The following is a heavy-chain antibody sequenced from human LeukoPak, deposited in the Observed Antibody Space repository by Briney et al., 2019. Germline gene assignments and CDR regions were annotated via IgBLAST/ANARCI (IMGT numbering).Heavy chain of an antibody. Sequence: GGSLRLSCAASGFTFSTYSMNCVREAPGKGLEWVSYISSSSNTIYYADSVRGRFTISRDNAKNSLYLQMNSLRAEDTAVYYCARGGITFYYDSSGISEYFQHWGQGTLVTVSS. V-gene: IGHV3-48*04. CDR1: GFTFSTYS. D-gene: IGHD3-22*01. CDR3: ARGGITFYYDSSGISEYFQH. J-gene: IGHJ1*01. CDR2: ISSSSNTI.